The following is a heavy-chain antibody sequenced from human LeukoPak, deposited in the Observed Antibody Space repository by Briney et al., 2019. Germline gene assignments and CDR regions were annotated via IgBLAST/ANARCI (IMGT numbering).Heavy chain of an antibody. D-gene: IGHD1-20*01. J-gene: IGHJ6*03. Sequence: ASVKVSCKASGYPFYTYGISWVRQAPGQGLEWMGWISVYNGNTNYAQKLQGRLTLTTDTSTSSAYMELRSLRSDDTAMYYCARESPSITGTSLRAQHYYYYMDVWSKGTTVTVSS. CDR1: GYPFYTYG. CDR3: ARESPSITGTSLRAQHYYYYMDV. V-gene: IGHV1-18*01. CDR2: ISVYNGNT.